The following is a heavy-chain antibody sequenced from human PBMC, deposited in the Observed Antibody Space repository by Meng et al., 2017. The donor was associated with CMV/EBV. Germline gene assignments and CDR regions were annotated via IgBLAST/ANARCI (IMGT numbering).Heavy chain of an antibody. J-gene: IGHJ6*02. CDR2: ISYDGSNK. D-gene: IGHD3-3*01. CDR1: GFTFSNAW. Sequence: GESLKISCAASGFTFSNAWMSWVRQAPGKGLEWVAVISYDGSNKYYADSVKGRFTISRDNSKNTLYLQMNSLRAEDTAVYYCAREALLELVDGDYYYYGMDVWGQGTTVTVSS. V-gene: IGHV3-30-3*01. CDR3: AREALLELVDGDYYYYGMDV.